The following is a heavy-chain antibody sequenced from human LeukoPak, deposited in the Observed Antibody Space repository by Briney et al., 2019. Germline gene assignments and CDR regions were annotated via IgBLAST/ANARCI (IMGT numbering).Heavy chain of an antibody. D-gene: IGHD3-22*01. CDR3: ARDGVNDSSGYLPFDI. CDR1: GGPIRSYY. CDR2: IYYSGST. Sequence: SETLSLTCTVSGGPIRSYYWSWIRQPPGKGLEWIGYIYYSGSTNYNPSLESRVTISVDASKNPFSLKLSSVTAADTAVYYCARDGVNDSSGYLPFDIWGQGTMVRVSS. V-gene: IGHV4-59*01. J-gene: IGHJ3*02.